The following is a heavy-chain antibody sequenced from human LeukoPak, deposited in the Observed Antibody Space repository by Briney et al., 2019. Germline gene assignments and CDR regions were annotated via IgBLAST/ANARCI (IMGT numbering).Heavy chain of an antibody. V-gene: IGHV3-21*04. CDR1: GFTFSSYS. Sequence: GGSLRLPCAASGFTFSSYSMNWVRQAPGKGLEWVSSISSSSSYIYYADSVKGRFTISRDNAKNSLHLQMNSLKTEDTVVYYCARVGAQHIAAAGKHFYYGMDVWGQGTTVTVSS. D-gene: IGHD6-25*01. CDR3: ARVGAQHIAAAGKHFYYGMDV. CDR2: ISSSSSYI. J-gene: IGHJ6*02.